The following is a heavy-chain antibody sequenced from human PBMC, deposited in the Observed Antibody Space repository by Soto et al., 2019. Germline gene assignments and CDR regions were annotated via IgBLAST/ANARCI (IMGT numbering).Heavy chain of an antibody. CDR3: ASNVGATGDACEI. V-gene: IGHV1-69*13. CDR1: GGTFSSYA. CDR2: IIPIFGTA. Sequence: SEKVSCKASGGTFSSYAISWVRQAPGQGLEWMGGIIPIFGTANYAQKFQGRVTITADESTSTAYMERSSLRSEDTAVYYSASNVGATGDACEIWRQGSMVGVSS. D-gene: IGHD1-26*01. J-gene: IGHJ3*02.